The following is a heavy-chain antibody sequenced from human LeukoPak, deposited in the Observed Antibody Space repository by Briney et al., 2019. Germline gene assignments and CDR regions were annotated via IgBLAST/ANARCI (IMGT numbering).Heavy chain of an antibody. CDR3: ARGGWGVGSHYVQYIFDI. CDR2: ISSNGGST. CDR1: GFIFSSYA. V-gene: IGHV3-64*01. D-gene: IGHD1-26*01. J-gene: IGHJ3*02. Sequence: GGSLRLSCAASGFIFSSYAMHWVRQAPGKGLEYVSGISSNGGSTYYANSVKGGFTISRDNSKNTLYLQMGSLRAEDTAVYYCARGGWGVGSHYVQYIFDIWGQGTMVTVSS.